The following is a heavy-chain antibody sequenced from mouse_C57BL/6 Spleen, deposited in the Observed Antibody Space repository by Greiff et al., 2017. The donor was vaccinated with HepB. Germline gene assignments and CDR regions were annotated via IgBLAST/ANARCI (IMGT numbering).Heavy chain of an antibody. J-gene: IGHJ3*01. CDR2: INPNNGGT. V-gene: IGHV1-26*01. D-gene: IGHD2-4*01. CDR3: AREDDYDARFAY. CDR1: GYTFTDYY. Sequence: VQLQQSGPELVKPGASVKISCKASGYTFTDYYMNWVKQSHGKSLEWIGDINPNNGGTSYNQKFKGKATLTVDKSSSTAYMELRSLTSEDSAVYYCAREDDYDARFAYWGQGTLVTVSA.